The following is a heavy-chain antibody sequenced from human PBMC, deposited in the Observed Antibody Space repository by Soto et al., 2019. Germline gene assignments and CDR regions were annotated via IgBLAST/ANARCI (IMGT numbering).Heavy chain of an antibody. J-gene: IGHJ4*02. CDR1: GLSLSTSGVG. D-gene: IGHD6-19*01. CDR2: IFWDDDK. V-gene: IGHV2-5*02. Sequence: QITLKESGPTLVKPTQTLTLTCTLSGLSLSTSGVGVGWIRQPPGKPLEWLALIFWDDDKRYSPSLSSRLTITEDPXKNQVIFTMTNMDPVDTATYYCARRAVPGTYFFDHWGQGTLVTVSS. CDR3: ARRAVPGTYFFDH.